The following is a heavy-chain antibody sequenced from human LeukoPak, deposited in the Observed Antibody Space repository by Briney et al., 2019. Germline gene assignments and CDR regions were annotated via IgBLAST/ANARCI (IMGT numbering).Heavy chain of an antibody. CDR2: IKLGGSA. CDR1: SDSFSSGGYY. CDR3: VRRALVTLGTVISWYFDL. D-gene: IGHD1-7*01. Sequence: SETLSLTCTVFSDSFSSGGYYWSWIRQHPGKGLEWIVYIKLGGSAYYNPSIESRANISVDTSKNQFSLKLISVTAEDTAVYYCVRRALVTLGTVISWYFDLWGRGTLVAVSS. J-gene: IGHJ2*01. V-gene: IGHV4-31*03.